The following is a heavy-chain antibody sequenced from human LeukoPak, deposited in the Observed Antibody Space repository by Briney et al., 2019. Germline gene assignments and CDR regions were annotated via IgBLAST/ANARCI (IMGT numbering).Heavy chain of an antibody. V-gene: IGHV1-2*02. CDR3: ARDQGIAARWSDP. Sequence: ASVKVSCKASGGTFSSYAISWVRQAPGQGLEWMGWINPNSGGTNYAQKFQGRVTMTRDTSISIAYMELSRLRSDDTAVYYCARDQGIAARWSDPWGQGTLVTVSS. D-gene: IGHD6-6*01. J-gene: IGHJ5*02. CDR2: INPNSGGT. CDR1: GGTFSSYA.